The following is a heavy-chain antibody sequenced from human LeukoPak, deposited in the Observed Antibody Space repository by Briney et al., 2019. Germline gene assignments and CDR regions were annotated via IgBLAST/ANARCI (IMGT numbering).Heavy chain of an antibody. CDR3: AKDPTRYYYYYYMDV. J-gene: IGHJ6*03. V-gene: IGHV3-23*01. CDR2: ISGSGGST. Sequence: QPGGSLRLSCAASGFTFSDYGMLWVRQAPGKGLEWVSAISGSGGSTYYADSVKGRFTISRDNSKNTLYLQMNSLRAEDTAVYYCAKDPTRYYYYYYMDVWGKGTTVTVSS. CDR1: GFTFSDYG.